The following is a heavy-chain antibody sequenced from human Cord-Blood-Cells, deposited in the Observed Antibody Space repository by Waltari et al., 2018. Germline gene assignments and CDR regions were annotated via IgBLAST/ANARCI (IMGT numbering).Heavy chain of an antibody. CDR2: ISYDGSNR. J-gene: IGHJ4*02. V-gene: IGHV3-30*18. CDR3: AKSTLLIAAPPDY. Sequence: QVQLVESGGGVVQPGRSLRLSCAASGFAFSGYGMHWVRQAPGKGLEWVAVISYDGSNRYYADSVKGRFTISRDNSKNTLYLQMNSLRAEDTAVYYCAKSTLLIAAPPDYWGQGTLVTVSS. D-gene: IGHD6-6*01. CDR1: GFAFSGYG.